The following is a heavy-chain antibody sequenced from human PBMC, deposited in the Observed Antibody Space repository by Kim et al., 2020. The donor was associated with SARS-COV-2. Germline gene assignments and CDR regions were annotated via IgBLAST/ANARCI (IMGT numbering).Heavy chain of an antibody. V-gene: IGHV3-72*01. CDR3: VRADGSGSDYRE. CDR1: GFSFSDHY. D-gene: IGHD3-10*01. CDR2: IRNKVNSYTR. J-gene: IGHJ1*01. Sequence: GGSLRLSCAASGFSFSDHYMDWVRQAPGKGLEWVGRIRNKVNSYTRENAASVKGRFTITRDDLKKSLYLQMSSLKTEDTAVYYCVRADGSGSDYREWGQGTLGTVSS.